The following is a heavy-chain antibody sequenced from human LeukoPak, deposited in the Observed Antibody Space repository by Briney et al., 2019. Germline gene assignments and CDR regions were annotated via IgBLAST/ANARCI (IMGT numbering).Heavy chain of an antibody. CDR2: ISSSSSYI. Sequence: GGSLRLSCAASGFTFSSYSMNWVRQAPGKGLEWVSSISSSSSYIYYADSVKGRFTISRDNAKNSLYLQMNSLRAEDTAVYYCARDGLGYCSSTSCPPSYYYGMDVWGKGTTVTVSS. CDR3: ARDGLGYCSSTSCPPSYYYGMDV. J-gene: IGHJ6*04. D-gene: IGHD2-2*01. CDR1: GFTFSSYS. V-gene: IGHV3-21*01.